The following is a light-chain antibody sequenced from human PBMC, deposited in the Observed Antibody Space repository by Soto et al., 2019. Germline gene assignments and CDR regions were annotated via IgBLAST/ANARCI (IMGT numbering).Light chain of an antibody. Sequence: QSALTQPASVSGSPGQSITISCTGTSSDIGTYNYVSWYQHHPGKAPKLMIYEVSNRPSGVSDRFSGSKSGNTASLTISGLQAEDEADYYCSSYTPSSTLRVFGGGTKVTVL. J-gene: IGLJ3*02. CDR3: SSYTPSSTLRV. CDR1: SSDIGTYNY. V-gene: IGLV2-14*01. CDR2: EVS.